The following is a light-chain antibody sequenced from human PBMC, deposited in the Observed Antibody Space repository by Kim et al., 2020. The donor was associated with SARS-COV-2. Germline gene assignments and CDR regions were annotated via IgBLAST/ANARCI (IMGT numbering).Light chain of an antibody. V-gene: IGLV4-69*01. CDR3: QTWGTGIRV. CDR1: SGHSNYA. Sequence: QLVLTQSPSASASLGASVKLTCTLSSGHSNYAIAWHQQQPEKGPRYLMKLNSDGSHSKGDGISDRFSGSSSGAERYLTISSLQSEDEADYYCQTWGTGIRVFGGGTKVTVL. CDR2: LNSDGSH. J-gene: IGLJ3*02.